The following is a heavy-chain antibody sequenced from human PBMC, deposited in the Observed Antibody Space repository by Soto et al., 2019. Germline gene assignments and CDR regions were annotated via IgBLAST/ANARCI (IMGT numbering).Heavy chain of an antibody. V-gene: IGHV4-59*01. Sequence: PSETLSLTCTVSGGSISSYYWSWIRQPPGKGLEWIGYIYYSGSTNYNPSLKSRVTISVDTSKNQFSLKLSSVTAADTAVYYCARDNWGSGWYFDYWGQGTLVTVSS. J-gene: IGHJ4*02. D-gene: IGHD6-19*01. CDR2: IYYSGST. CDR1: GGSISSYY. CDR3: ARDNWGSGWYFDY.